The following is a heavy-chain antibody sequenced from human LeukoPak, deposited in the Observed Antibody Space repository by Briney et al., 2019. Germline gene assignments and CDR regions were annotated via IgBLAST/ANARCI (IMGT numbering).Heavy chain of an antibody. CDR2: IIPIFGTA. J-gene: IGHJ6*03. CDR3: ARGKRKALPPYYYYYYMDV. Sequence: GASVKVSCKASGGTFSSYAISWVRQAPGQGLEWMGGIIPIFGTANYAQKFQGRVTITADESTSTAYMELSSLRSEDTAVYYCARGKRKALPPYYYYYYMDVWGKGTTVTISS. CDR1: GGTFSSYA. V-gene: IGHV1-69*13.